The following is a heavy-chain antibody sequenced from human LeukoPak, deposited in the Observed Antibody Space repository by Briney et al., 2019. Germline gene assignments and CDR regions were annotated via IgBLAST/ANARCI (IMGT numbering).Heavy chain of an antibody. V-gene: IGHV1-2*02. CDR2: INPNSGGT. D-gene: IGHD3-10*01. CDR3: ARGYSVGGSGSSSLDYFDY. Sequence: GASEKVSCKASGYTFSAYFLHWVRQAPRQGLEWMGWINPNSGGTNYAQKSQGRVTMTRDTSISTAYMELSRLRSDDTAVYYCARGYSVGGSGSSSLDYFDYWGQGALVTVSS. CDR1: GYTFSAYF. J-gene: IGHJ4*02.